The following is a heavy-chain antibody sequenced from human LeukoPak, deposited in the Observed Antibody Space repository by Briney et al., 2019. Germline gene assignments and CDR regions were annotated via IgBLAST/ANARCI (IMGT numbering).Heavy chain of an antibody. J-gene: IGHJ5*02. Sequence: ASVKVSCKASGYTFTGYYMHWVRQAPGQGLEWMGWINPNSGGTNYAQKFQGRVTMTRDTSISTAYMELSRLRSDDTAVYYCARDRRETMITFGGVMTAGWFDPWGQGTLVTVSS. CDR3: ARDRRETMITFGGVMTAGWFDP. V-gene: IGHV1-2*02. CDR1: GYTFTGYY. CDR2: INPNSGGT. D-gene: IGHD3-16*01.